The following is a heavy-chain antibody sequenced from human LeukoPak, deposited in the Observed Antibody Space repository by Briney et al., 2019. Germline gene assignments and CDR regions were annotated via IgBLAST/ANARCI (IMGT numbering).Heavy chain of an antibody. CDR1: GFTFSSYA. Sequence: GGSLRLSCAASGFTFSSYAMHWVRQAPGKGLKWVAVISYDGSNKYYADSVKGRFTISRDNSKNTLYLQMNSLRAEDTAVYYCARADSSSTEGFDIWGQGTMVTVSS. CDR3: ARADSSSTEGFDI. CDR2: ISYDGSNK. D-gene: IGHD6-6*01. V-gene: IGHV3-30-3*01. J-gene: IGHJ3*02.